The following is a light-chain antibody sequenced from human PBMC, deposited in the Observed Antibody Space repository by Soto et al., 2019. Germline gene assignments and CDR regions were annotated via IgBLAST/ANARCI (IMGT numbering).Light chain of an antibody. V-gene: IGLV2-14*03. CDR3: TSYTTYRSFV. Sequence: QSALTQPASVSGSPGQSITMSCTGSSSDFGGYKYVSWYQQYPGKVPKLMIYDVSNRPSGVSNRFSGSHSGNTASLTISGLQAEDEAEYYCTSYTTYRSFVFGTGTKVTVL. CDR1: SSDFGGYKY. J-gene: IGLJ1*01. CDR2: DVS.